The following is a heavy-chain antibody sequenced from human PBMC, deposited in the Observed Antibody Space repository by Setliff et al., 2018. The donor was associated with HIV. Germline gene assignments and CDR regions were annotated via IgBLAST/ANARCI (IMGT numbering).Heavy chain of an antibody. CDR1: GYTFIGHY. D-gene: IGHD3-10*02. CDR2: INPNSGDT. Sequence: ASVKVSCKASGYTFIGHYIHWVRQAPGQGLGWMGWINPNSGDTKYAQKFQDRVSLTRDTSLSTAYMELSSLTSDDTAIYYCARDMFEIWERSLAKGDEFDPWGQGSLVTVPQ. V-gene: IGHV1-2*02. CDR3: ARDMFEIWERSLAKGDEFDP. J-gene: IGHJ5*02.